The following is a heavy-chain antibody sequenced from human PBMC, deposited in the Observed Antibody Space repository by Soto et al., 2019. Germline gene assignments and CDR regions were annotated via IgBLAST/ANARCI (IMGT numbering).Heavy chain of an antibody. J-gene: IGHJ5*02. CDR2: IYWDDDK. V-gene: IGHV2-5*02. Sequence: QITLKESGPTLVKPTQTLTLTCTFSGFSLSTSGVGVGWIRQPPGKALEWLALIYWDDDKRYSPSLKSRLTITKDTSKNQVVLTMTNMDPVDTATYYCAHRPGGFYDFWSGFRTWNWFDLWGQGTLVTVSS. D-gene: IGHD3-3*01. CDR3: AHRPGGFYDFWSGFRTWNWFDL. CDR1: GFSLSTSGVG.